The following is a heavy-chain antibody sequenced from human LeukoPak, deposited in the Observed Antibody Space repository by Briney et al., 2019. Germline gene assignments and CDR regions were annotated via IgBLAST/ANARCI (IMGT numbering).Heavy chain of an antibody. J-gene: IGHJ6*02. D-gene: IGHD2-15*01. CDR3: ARGYCSGGTCSYGMDV. V-gene: IGHV3-48*02. CDR1: GFTFSSHS. Sequence: TGGSLRLSCAASGFTFSSHSMNWVRQAPGKGLEWVSCVSGSSSTIYYADSVKGRFAISRDNAKTSLYLQMNSLRDEDTAVYYCARGYCSGGTCSYGMDVWGQGTTVTVSS. CDR2: VSGSSSTI.